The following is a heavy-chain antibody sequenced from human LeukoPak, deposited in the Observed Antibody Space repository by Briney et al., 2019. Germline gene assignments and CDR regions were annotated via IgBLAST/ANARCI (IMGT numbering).Heavy chain of an antibody. CDR1: GMTVSSDY. CDR2: IYSGGNT. D-gene: IGHD3-22*01. J-gene: IGHJ4*02. V-gene: IGHV3-53*01. Sequence: GGSLRLSCATSGMTVSSDYMSWVRQAPGKGLEWVSLIYSGGNTHYADSVKGRFTISRDNSKNTLYPQMNSLRAEDTAVYYCARGAIDGWGQGTPVTVSS. CDR3: ARGAIDG.